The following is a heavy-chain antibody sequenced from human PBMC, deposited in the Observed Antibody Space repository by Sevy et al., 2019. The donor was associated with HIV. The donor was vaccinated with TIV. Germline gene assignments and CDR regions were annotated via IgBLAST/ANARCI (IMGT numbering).Heavy chain of an antibody. D-gene: IGHD3-3*01. V-gene: IGHV3-53*01. CDR2: IYSDGNT. CDR1: GFTVSSNY. CDR3: ARGLILEWSCYGMDV. Sequence: GGSLRLSCAASGFTVSSNYMSWVRQAPGKGLEWVSVIYSDGNTYYADSVKGRFTISRDNSKNTLYLQMNSLRAEDTAVYYCARGLILEWSCYGMDVWGQGTTVTVSS. J-gene: IGHJ6*02.